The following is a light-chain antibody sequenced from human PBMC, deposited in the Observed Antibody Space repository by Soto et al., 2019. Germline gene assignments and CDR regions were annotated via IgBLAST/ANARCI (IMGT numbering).Light chain of an antibody. CDR3: QQYHNWPPQYT. CDR2: GAS. J-gene: IGKJ2*01. V-gene: IGKV3-15*01. Sequence: EIVLTQSPATLSLSPGERATLSCRASQIVSSNLAWYQQKPGQAPRLLIHGASTRATGVPARFSGGGSGTEFTLTISSLQSEDFAVYYCQQYHNWPPQYTFGQGTKRQIK. CDR1: QIVSSN.